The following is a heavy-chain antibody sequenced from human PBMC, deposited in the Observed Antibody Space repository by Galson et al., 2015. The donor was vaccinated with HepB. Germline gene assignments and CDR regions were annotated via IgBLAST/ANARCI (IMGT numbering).Heavy chain of an antibody. V-gene: IGHV3-21*01. D-gene: IGHD3-22*01. Sequence: SLRLSRAASGFSFSSYSMNWVRQAPGKGLEWVSSISSSSSYIYYADSVKGRFTISRDNAKNSLYLQMNSLRAEDTAVYYCARVGYYDSSGYVENWFDPWGQGTLVTVSS. CDR3: ARVGYYDSSGYVENWFDP. CDR1: GFSFSSYS. J-gene: IGHJ5*01. CDR2: ISSSSSYI.